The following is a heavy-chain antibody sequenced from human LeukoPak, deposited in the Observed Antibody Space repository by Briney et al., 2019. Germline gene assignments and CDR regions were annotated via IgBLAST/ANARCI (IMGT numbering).Heavy chain of an antibody. V-gene: IGHV1-2*02. Sequence: GASVKVSCKASGYTFTGYYMHWVRQAPGQGLEWMGWINPNSGGTNYAQKFQGRVTMTRDTSISTAYMELSRLRSDDTAVYYCARVSSASYYDSSGYDDYWGQGTLVTVSS. CDR2: INPNSGGT. CDR1: GYTFTGYY. J-gene: IGHJ4*02. CDR3: ARVSSASYYDSSGYDDY. D-gene: IGHD3-22*01.